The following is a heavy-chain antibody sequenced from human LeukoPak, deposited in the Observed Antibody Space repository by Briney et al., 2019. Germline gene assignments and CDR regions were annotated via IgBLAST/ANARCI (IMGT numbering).Heavy chain of an antibody. J-gene: IGHJ4*02. CDR3: ARGRLLGYTSCYAY. CDR2: INHSGST. CDR1: GGSFSGYY. Sequence: PSETLPLTCAVYGGSFSGYYWSWIRQPPGKGLEWIGEINHSGSTNYNPSLKSRVTISVDTSKNQFSLKLSSVTAADTAVYYCARGRLLGYTSCYAYWGQGTLVTVSS. V-gene: IGHV4-34*01. D-gene: IGHD2-2*01.